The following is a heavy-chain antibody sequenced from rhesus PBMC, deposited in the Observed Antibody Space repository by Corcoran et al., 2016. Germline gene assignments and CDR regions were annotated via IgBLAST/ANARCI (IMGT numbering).Heavy chain of an antibody. Sequence: QLQLQESGPGLVKPSETLSVTCAVSGGSISSNYWSWIRQPPGKGLEWIGRIYGSGSSTNYNPSLKSRVTLSVDTSKNQLSLKLSSVTAADTAVYYCARLPRYGSSYCFWGQGVLVTVSS. CDR3: ARLPRYGSSYCF. D-gene: IGHD4-29*01. J-gene: IGHJ4*01. V-gene: IGHV4-169*01. CDR2: IYGSGSST. CDR1: GGSISSNY.